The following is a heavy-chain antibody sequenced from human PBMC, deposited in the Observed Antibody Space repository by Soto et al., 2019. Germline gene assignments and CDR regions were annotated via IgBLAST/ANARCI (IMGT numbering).Heavy chain of an antibody. J-gene: IGHJ4*02. Sequence: ALVKVSCKASGYTFTSYGISWVRQAPGQGLEWMGWISAYNGNTNYAQKLQGRVTMTTDTSTSTAYMELRSLRSDDTAVYYCARDSWRQQLVTRFDYWGPGTLLTVSS. D-gene: IGHD6-13*01. CDR2: ISAYNGNT. V-gene: IGHV1-18*01. CDR3: ARDSWRQQLVTRFDY. CDR1: GYTFTSYG.